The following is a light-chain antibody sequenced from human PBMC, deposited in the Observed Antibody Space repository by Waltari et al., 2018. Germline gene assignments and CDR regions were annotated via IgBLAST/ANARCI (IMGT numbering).Light chain of an antibody. CDR2: GIF. J-gene: IGKJ1*01. CDR1: QSVSRA. V-gene: IGKV3-20*01. CDR3: QHYVMLPVT. Sequence: EIVLTQSPGTLSLSPGERATLSCRTSQSVSRALAWYQQKPGPAPRLLIYGIFNRATGIPDRFSGSGSGTDFSLTISRLEPEDFAVYYCQHYVMLPVTFGQGTRVEVK.